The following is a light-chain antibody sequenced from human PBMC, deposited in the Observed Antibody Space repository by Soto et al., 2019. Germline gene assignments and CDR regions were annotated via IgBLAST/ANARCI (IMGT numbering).Light chain of an antibody. V-gene: IGLV2-11*01. Sequence: QSALTQPRSVSGSPGQSVTISCTGTSSDVGGYNYVSWYQQHPGKAPKPMIYDFSKRPSGVPDRLSGSKSGNTASLTISGLRAEDEADYYCCSYAGSSLYVIGTGTKVTVL. CDR2: DFS. CDR3: CSYAGSSLYV. J-gene: IGLJ1*01. CDR1: SSDVGGYNY.